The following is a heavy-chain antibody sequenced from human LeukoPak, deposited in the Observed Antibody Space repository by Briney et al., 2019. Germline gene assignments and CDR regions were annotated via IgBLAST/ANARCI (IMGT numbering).Heavy chain of an antibody. D-gene: IGHD2-8*02. Sequence: ASVKVSCKASGYTFTSYSITWVRQAPGQGLEWMGWISAHNGNTNYAQNLQGRVTMTTDAPTSTAYMELRSLRSDDTAVYYCVRNGGTTWWDNFDYWGQGTLVTVSS. CDR3: VRNGGTTWWDNFDY. CDR2: ISAHNGNT. J-gene: IGHJ4*02. CDR1: GYTFTSYS. V-gene: IGHV1-18*01.